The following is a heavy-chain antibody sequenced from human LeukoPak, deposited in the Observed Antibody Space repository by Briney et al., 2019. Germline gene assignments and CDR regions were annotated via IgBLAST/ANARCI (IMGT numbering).Heavy chain of an antibody. D-gene: IGHD5-18*01. CDR2: IYTSGST. V-gene: IGHV4-4*07. J-gene: IGHJ4*02. Sequence: SETLSLTCTVSGGSISSYYWSWIRQPAGKGPEWIGRIYTSGSTNYNPSLKSRVTMSVDTSKNQFSLKLSSVTAADTAVYYCASVPRGYSYGFFFYWGQGTLVTVSS. CDR1: GGSISSYY. CDR3: ASVPRGYSYGFFFY.